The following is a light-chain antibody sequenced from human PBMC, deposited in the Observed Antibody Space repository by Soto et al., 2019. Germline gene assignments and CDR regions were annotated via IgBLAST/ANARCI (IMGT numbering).Light chain of an antibody. CDR1: QTIGTY. J-gene: IGKJ1*01. Sequence: DIQMTQSPSSLAASLGDRVTITCRASQTIGTYVNWYRQKSGAAPELLIYDASTLQSGFPSRFRGGASGTDFTLTISSLQLDDFATYYCQQSYNTPLTFGQGTKVDIK. CDR2: DAS. V-gene: IGKV1-39*01. CDR3: QQSYNTPLT.